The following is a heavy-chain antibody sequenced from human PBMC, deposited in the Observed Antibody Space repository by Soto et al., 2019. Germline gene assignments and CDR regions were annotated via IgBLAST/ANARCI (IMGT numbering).Heavy chain of an antibody. V-gene: IGHV3-15*01. Sequence: EVRLVESGGGLVKPGGSLRLSCAASGFTFTNAWMSWVRQVPGKGLEWVGRIKSKTDGETADYAAPVKGRFTISRDDSKDTLYLQMSSLKTADTALYYCTTRGYGEYVFYFDYWGQGTLVTVSS. CDR1: GFTFTNAW. J-gene: IGHJ4*02. D-gene: IGHD4-17*01. CDR2: IKSKTDGETA. CDR3: TTRGYGEYVFYFDY.